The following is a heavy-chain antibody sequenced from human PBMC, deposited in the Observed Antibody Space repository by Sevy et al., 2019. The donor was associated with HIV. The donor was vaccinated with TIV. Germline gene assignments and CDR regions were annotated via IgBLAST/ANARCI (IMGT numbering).Heavy chain of an antibody. J-gene: IGHJ4*01. CDR3: TRXVXXXY. Sequence: GGSLRLSCTGSGFAFSDYALSWVRQAPGKGLEWVGFIRNKEYNGTTEYAASVKGRFFISRDDSKSVAYLDMNSLKTADTGLYXCTRXVXXXYWGXXTLVTVSS. V-gene: IGHV3-49*04. CDR1: GFAFSDYA. CDR2: IRNKEYNGTT.